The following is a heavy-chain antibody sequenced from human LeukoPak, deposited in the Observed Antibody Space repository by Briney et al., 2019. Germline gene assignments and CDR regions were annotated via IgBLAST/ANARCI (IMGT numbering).Heavy chain of an antibody. J-gene: IGHJ4*02. CDR2: IDTSSRYI. V-gene: IGHV3-21*01. CDR3: ARVGGHCTSTSCPPPDY. D-gene: IGHD2-2*01. Sequence: TGGSLRLSCAASGFTISSYNMDWVRQAPGKGLEWVSFIDTSSRYIYQADSMKGRFTISRDNAKSSLFLQMNSLRAEDTAVYYCARVGGHCTSTSCPPPDYWGQGTLVTVSS. CDR1: GFTISSYN.